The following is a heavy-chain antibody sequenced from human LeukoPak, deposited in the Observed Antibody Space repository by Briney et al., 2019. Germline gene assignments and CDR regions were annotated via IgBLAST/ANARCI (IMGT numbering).Heavy chain of an antibody. J-gene: IGHJ4*02. CDR2: INPNSGGT. CDR1: GYTFTSYY. CDR3: ARVGAYGDYYPGDY. D-gene: IGHD4-17*01. V-gene: IGHV1-2*02. Sequence: GASVKVSCKASGYTFTSYYMHWVRQAPGQGLEWMGWINPNSGGTNYAQKFQGRVTMTRDTSISTAYMELSRLRSDDTAVYYCARVGAYGDYYPGDYWGQGTLVTVSS.